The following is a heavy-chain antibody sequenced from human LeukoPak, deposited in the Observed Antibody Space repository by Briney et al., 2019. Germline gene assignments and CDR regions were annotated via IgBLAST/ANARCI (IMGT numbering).Heavy chain of an antibody. CDR1: GFTFDDYG. J-gene: IGHJ4*02. CDR2: INWNGGST. V-gene: IGHV3-20*04. D-gene: IGHD3-16*02. CDR3: ARAGHYDYVWGSYRYAIDY. Sequence: GGSLRLSCAASGFTFDDYGMSWVRQAPGKGLEWVSGINWNGGSTGYADSVKGRFTISRDNAKNSLYLQMNSLRAEDTALYYCARAGHYDYVWGSYRYAIDYWGQGTLVTVSS.